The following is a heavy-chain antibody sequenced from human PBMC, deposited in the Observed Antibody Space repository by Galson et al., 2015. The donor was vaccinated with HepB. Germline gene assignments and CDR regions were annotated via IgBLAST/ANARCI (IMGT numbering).Heavy chain of an antibody. D-gene: IGHD2-8*01. CDR2: IWYDGSKK. J-gene: IGHJ4*02. CDR3: ARDLISPGVLDY. V-gene: IGHV3-33*08. CDR1: GFTFSSYS. Sequence: SLRLSCAASGFTFSSYSMNWVRQAPGKGLEWVAVIWYDGSKKYYADSVKGRFTISRDNSKNTLFLQMNSLRAEDTAVYYCARDLISPGVLDYWGQGTLVTVSS.